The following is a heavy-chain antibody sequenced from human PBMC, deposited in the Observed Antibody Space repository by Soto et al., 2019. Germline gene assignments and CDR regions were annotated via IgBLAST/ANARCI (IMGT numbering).Heavy chain of an antibody. D-gene: IGHD5-18*01. CDR1: GGSLSSYY. J-gene: IGHJ4*02. V-gene: IGHV4-59*01. CDR3: ARFPRGYSYGHFDY. Sequence: SETLSLTCTVSGGSLSSYYWSWIRQPPGKGLEWIGYIYYSGSTNYNPSLKSRVTISVDTSKNQFSLKLSSVTAADTAVYYCARFPRGYSYGHFDYWGQGTLVTVSS. CDR2: IYYSGST.